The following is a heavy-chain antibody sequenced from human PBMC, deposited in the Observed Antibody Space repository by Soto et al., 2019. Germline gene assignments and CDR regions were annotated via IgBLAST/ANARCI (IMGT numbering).Heavy chain of an antibody. CDR1: GFTFSDYG. CDR3: AKEMYPRTVLDSSSPWGDY. Sequence: QVQLVESGGGVAQPGRSLRLSCAVSGFTFSDYGMHWVRQAPGKGLEWVAVVSYDGSYKYYADSVKGRFTVSRDLSGNTLFLQMNSLILEDTAVYFCAKEMYPRTVLDSSSPWGDYWGHGTLVAVSS. V-gene: IGHV3-30*18. J-gene: IGHJ4*01. CDR2: VSYDGSYK. D-gene: IGHD6-6*01.